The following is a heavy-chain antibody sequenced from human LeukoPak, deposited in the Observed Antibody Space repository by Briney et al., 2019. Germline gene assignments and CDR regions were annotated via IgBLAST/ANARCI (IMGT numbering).Heavy chain of an antibody. CDR3: ARDLGYCSGGSCYVY. CDR1: GGTFSSYA. Sequence: ASVKVSCKASGGTFSSYAISWVRQAPGQGLEWMGRIIPILGIANYAQKFQGRVTITADKSTSTAYMELSSLRSEDTAVYYCARDLGYCSGGSCYVYWGQGTLVTVSS. V-gene: IGHV1-69*04. CDR2: IIPILGIA. J-gene: IGHJ4*02. D-gene: IGHD2-15*01.